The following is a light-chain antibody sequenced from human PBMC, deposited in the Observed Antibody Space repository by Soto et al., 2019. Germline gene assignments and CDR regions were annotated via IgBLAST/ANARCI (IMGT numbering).Light chain of an antibody. CDR2: GAS. J-gene: IGKJ5*01. Sequence: EIVKTQSPDPLSLSPGEGAPLSCKASPSVTNRYLAWYQHKPCQAPRLIIYGASTRATGIPDRFSGSGFETDFSPTISRLEPEDFAVYFCQQYRTSPPITFGQGTRLEIK. V-gene: IGKV3-20*01. CDR1: PSVTNRY. CDR3: QQYRTSPPIT.